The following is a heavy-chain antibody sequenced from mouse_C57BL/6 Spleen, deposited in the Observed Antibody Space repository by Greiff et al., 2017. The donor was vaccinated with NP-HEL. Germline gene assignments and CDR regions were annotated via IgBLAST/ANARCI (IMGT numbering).Heavy chain of an antibody. D-gene: IGHD2-3*01. CDR2: IDPNSGGT. J-gene: IGHJ4*01. V-gene: IGHV1-72*01. CDR1: GYTFTSYW. CDR3: AREAPYYDGYYPLDYAMDY. Sequence: QVQLKQPGAELVKPGASVKLSCKASGYTFTSYWMHWVKQRPGRGLEWIGRIDPNSGGTKYNEKFKSKATLTVDKPSSTAYMQLSSLTSEDSAVYYCAREAPYYDGYYPLDYAMDYWGQGTSVTVSS.